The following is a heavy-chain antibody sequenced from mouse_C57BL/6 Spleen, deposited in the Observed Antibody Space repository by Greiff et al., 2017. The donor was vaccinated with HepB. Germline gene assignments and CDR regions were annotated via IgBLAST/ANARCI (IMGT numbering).Heavy chain of an antibody. V-gene: IGHV1-59*01. Sequence: QVQLQQSGAELVRPGTSVKLSCKASGYTFTSYWMHWVKQRPGQGLEWIGVIDPSDSYTNYNQKFKGKATLTVDTSSSTAYMQLSSLTSEDSAVYYCAREGDYDVTYWGQGTLVTVSA. CDR3: AREGDYDVTY. D-gene: IGHD2-4*01. J-gene: IGHJ3*01. CDR1: GYTFTSYW. CDR2: IDPSDSYT.